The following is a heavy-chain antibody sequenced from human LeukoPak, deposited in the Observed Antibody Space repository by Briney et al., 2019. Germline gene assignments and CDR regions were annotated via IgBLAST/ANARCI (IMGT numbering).Heavy chain of an antibody. CDR2: IKQDGSEK. V-gene: IGHV3-7*02. J-gene: IGHJ6*02. CDR1: GFSFSSYW. CDR3: ASQDYYYGMDV. Sequence: SGGSLRLSCAASGFSFSSYWMSWVRQAPGKGLEWVANIKQDGSEKYYVVSVKGRFTISRDNAKNSLYLQMNSLRAKDTAVYYCASQDYYYGMDVWGQGTTVTVSS.